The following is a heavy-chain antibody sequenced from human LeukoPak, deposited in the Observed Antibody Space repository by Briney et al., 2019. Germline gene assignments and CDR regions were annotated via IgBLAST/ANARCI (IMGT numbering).Heavy chain of an antibody. CDR3: AKDSRAYCSGGSCYPFDY. CDR1: GFNFNNYG. V-gene: IGHV3-30*02. J-gene: IGHJ4*02. D-gene: IGHD2-15*01. CDR2: IRHDGSNK. Sequence: GGSLRLSCAASGFNFNNYGMHWVRQAPGKGLEWVAFIRHDGSNKYYADSVKGRFTISRDNSKNTLYLEMNSLRAEDTAVYYCAKDSRAYCSGGSCYPFDYWGQGTLVTVSS.